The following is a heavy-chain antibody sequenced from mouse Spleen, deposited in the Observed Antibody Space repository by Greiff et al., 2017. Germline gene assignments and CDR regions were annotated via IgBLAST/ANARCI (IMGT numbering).Heavy chain of an antibody. CDR3: ARHGYDWYFDV. CDR1: GYTFTDYE. CDR2: IDPETGGT. D-gene: IGHD1-2*01. Sequence: QVQLKQSGAELVRPGASVTLSCKASGYTFTDYEMHWVKQTPVHGLEWIGAIDPETGGTAYNQKFKGKAILTADKSSSTAYMQLSSLTSEDSAVYYCARHGYDWYFDVWGAGTTVTVSS. V-gene: IGHV1-15*01. J-gene: IGHJ1*01.